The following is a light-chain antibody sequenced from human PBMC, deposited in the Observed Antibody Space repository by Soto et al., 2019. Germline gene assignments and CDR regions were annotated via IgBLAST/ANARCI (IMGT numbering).Light chain of an antibody. Sequence: QSALTQPASVSASPGQSISISCTGTGADIGGYNYVSWYQGHTGKAPKLIIYDVTHRPSGVSNRFSGSKSGNTASLTISGLQADDEAHYYCASYRTSNSVVFGGGTKLTVL. CDR3: ASYRTSNSVV. V-gene: IGLV2-14*01. CDR1: GADIGGYNY. CDR2: DVT. J-gene: IGLJ2*01.